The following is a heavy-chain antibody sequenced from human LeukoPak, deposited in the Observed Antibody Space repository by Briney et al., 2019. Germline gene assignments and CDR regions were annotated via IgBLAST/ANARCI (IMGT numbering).Heavy chain of an antibody. D-gene: IGHD1-26*01. CDR1: GFTFSSYG. Sequence: GGSLRLSCAASGFTFSSYGMHWVRQAPGKGLEWVAVIWYDGSNKYYADSVKGRFTISRDNSKNTLYLQMNSLRAEDTAVYYCARHRASSWELPRPNWFDPWGQGTLVTVSS. CDR2: IWYDGSNK. CDR3: ARHRASSWELPRPNWFDP. J-gene: IGHJ5*02. V-gene: IGHV3-33*01.